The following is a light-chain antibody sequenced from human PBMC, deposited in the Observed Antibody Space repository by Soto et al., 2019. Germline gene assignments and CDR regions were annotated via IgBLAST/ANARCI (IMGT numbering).Light chain of an antibody. V-gene: IGKV3-20*01. J-gene: IGKJ1*01. CDR3: QQYGSSLWT. CDR1: QSVSSSY. Sequence: VLTQSPGTLSLSPGERAKLSCRASQSVSSSYLAWYQQKPGQAPRLLIYGASSRATGIPDRFSGSGSGTDFTLTISRLEPEDFAVYYCQQYGSSLWTFGQGTKVDI. CDR2: GAS.